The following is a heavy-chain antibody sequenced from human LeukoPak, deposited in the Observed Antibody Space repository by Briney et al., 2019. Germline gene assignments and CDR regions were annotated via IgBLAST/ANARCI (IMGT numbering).Heavy chain of an antibody. Sequence: GGSLRLSCAASGFTFSSYAMPWVRQAPGRGLEWVAVISYDGINKYYAESVKGRFTISRDNSESTLHLQMNSLRAEDTAVYYCARDRWANSGSFFRYYYYGMDVWGQGTTVTASS. CDR3: ARDRWANSGSFFRYYYYGMDV. D-gene: IGHD3-22*01. CDR2: ISYDGINK. CDR1: GFTFSSYA. J-gene: IGHJ6*02. V-gene: IGHV3-30-3*01.